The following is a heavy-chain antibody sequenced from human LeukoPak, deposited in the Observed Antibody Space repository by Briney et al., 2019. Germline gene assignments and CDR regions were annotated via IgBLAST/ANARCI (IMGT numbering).Heavy chain of an antibody. Sequence: GGSLRLSCTASGFTFGDYAMSWFRQAPGKGLEWVGFIRSKAYGGTTEYAASVKGRFTISRDDSKSIAYLQMNSLKTEDIAVYYCTRDRVVSSGWYVAFDYWGQGTLVTVSS. CDR3: TRDRVVSSGWYVAFDY. CDR2: IRSKAYGGTT. J-gene: IGHJ4*02. D-gene: IGHD6-19*01. V-gene: IGHV3-49*03. CDR1: GFTFGDYA.